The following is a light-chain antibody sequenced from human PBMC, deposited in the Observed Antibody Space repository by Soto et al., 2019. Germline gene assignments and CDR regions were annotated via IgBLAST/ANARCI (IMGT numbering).Light chain of an antibody. CDR2: AAS. CDR3: QQYRSSPRT. J-gene: IGKJ3*01. Sequence: EIVLTQSPGTLSLSPGERATLSCRASQSVSSYLAWYQQKPGQAPRLLIYAASSRATGIPDRFSGSGSGTDFTLTISRLEPEDFALYYCQQYRSSPRTFGPGTEMDIK. V-gene: IGKV3-20*01. CDR1: QSVSSY.